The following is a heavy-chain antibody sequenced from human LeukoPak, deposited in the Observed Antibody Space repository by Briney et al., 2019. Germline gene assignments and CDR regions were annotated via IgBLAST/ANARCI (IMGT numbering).Heavy chain of an antibody. CDR3: ARASCSYDISGWVPFDY. CDR1: GNSISSGDYY. Sequence: SETLSLTCTVSGNSISSGDYYWSWIRQPAGKGLEWIGRIYTSGSTNYNPSLKSRVTISGDTSKNQFSLRLSSVTAADTAVYYCARASCSYDISGWVPFDYWGQGTLVTVSS. D-gene: IGHD3-22*01. CDR2: IYTSGST. V-gene: IGHV4-61*02. J-gene: IGHJ4*02.